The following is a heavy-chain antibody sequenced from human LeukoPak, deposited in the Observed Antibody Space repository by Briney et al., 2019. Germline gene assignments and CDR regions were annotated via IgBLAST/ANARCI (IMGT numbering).Heavy chain of an antibody. CDR1: GYTFTSYG. CDR3: ARFPYYDILTGSHAVDY. J-gene: IGHJ4*02. D-gene: IGHD3-9*01. CDR2: ISAYNGNT. Sequence: GASVKVSCKASGYTFTSYGISWVRQAPGQGLEWMGWISAYNGNTNYAQKLQGRVTMTTDTSTSTAYMELRSLRSGDTAVYYCARFPYYDILTGSHAVDYWGQGTLVTVSS. V-gene: IGHV1-18*01.